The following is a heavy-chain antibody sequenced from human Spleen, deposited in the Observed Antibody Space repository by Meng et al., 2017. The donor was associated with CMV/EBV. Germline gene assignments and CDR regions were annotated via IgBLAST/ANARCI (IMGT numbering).Heavy chain of an antibody. CDR2: ISYDGRNK. D-gene: IGHD2-2*01. J-gene: IGHJ6*02. CDR1: GFTFSSHA. V-gene: IGHV3-30*04. CDR3: ARNKVSSIYYYYYYGMDV. Sequence: GGYLRLSCAASGFTFSSHAMHWVRQAPGKGLEWVAVISYDGRNKHYADSVKGRFTISRDNFKNTLFLQMNSLRPEDTAVYYCARNKVSSIYYYYYYGMDVWGQGTTVTVSS.